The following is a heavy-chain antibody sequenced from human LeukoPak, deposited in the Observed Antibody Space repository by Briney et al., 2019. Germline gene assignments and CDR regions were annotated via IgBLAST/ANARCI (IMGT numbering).Heavy chain of an antibody. CDR2: IHYSEKT. V-gene: IGHV4-59*11. J-gene: IGHJ4*02. CDR1: SGSIFSHY. CDR3: ARYQNSFDY. Sequence: SETLSLTCTVSSGSIFSHYWSWIRQSPEKGLEWIGYIHYSEKTDYNPSLRSRATISIDTSKNQFSLKLSSVTAADTAVYYCARYQNSFDYWGQGTLVTVSS.